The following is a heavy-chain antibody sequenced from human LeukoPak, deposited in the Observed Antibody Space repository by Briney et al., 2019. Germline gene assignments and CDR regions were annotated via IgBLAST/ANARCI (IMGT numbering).Heavy chain of an antibody. Sequence: GGSLRLSCNGSGYSFTSNWISWVCQMPGKGLEWMGRIDPSDSHINYSPSFQGHVTISVDKSISTAYLQWSSLRASDTAMYYCARQGRGSYRRDFDYWGQGTLVTVSS. CDR2: IDPSDSHI. V-gene: IGHV5-10-1*01. CDR3: ARQGRGSYRRDFDY. J-gene: IGHJ4*02. D-gene: IGHD1-26*01. CDR1: GYSFTSNW.